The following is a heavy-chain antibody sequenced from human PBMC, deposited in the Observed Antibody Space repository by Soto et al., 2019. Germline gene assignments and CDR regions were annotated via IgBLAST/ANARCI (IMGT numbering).Heavy chain of an antibody. CDR2: INPNSGGT. J-gene: IGHJ6*04. CDR1: GYTFTGYY. CDR3: ARMGRGYSYGSGYYYYGMDV. Sequence: ASVKVSCKASGYTFTGYYMHWVRQAPGQGLEWMGWINPNSGGTNYAQKFQGRVTMTRDTSISTAYMELSRLRSDDTAVYYCARMGRGYSYGSGYYYYGMDVWGKGTTVTVAS. V-gene: IGHV1-2*02. D-gene: IGHD5-18*01.